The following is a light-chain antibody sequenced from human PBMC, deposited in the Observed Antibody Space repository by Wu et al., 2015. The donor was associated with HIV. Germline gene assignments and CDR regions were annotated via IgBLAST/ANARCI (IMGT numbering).Light chain of an antibody. V-gene: IGKV3-15*01. J-gene: IGKJ2*03. Sequence: EIVMTQSPATLSVSPGEGATLSCRASQSVTTNLAWYQQRPGQAPRLLVYGASTRATGIPARFSGSGSGTEFTLTISSMESEDFAVYYCQQYNNWPPYSFGQGTKLEIK. CDR1: QSVTTN. CDR3: QQYNNWPPYS. CDR2: GAS.